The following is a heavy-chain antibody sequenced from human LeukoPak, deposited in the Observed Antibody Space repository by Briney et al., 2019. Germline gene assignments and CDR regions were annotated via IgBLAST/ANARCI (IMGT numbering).Heavy chain of an antibody. J-gene: IGHJ4*02. CDR1: GYTFTSYY. CDR3: ARANPRVRSGESTFDY. Sequence: GASVKVSCKASGYTFTSYYMHWVRQAPGQGLEWMGIINPSGGSTSYAQKFQGRVTMTRDTSTSTVYMELSSLRSEDTAVYYCARANPRVRSGESTFDYWGQGTLVTVSS. V-gene: IGHV1-46*01. D-gene: IGHD3-16*01. CDR2: INPSGGST.